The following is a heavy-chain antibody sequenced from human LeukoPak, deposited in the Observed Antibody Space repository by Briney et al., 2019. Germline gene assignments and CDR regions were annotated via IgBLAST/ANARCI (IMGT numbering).Heavy chain of an antibody. V-gene: IGHV3-7*01. CDR1: GVSFSGYY. CDR3: AREGDTYYYVAY. CDR2: IKQDGSEK. Sequence: ETLSLTCAVYGVSFSGYYWSWIRQPPGKGLEWVANIKQDGSEKYYVDSVKGRFTISRDNAKNSLYLQMNSLRAEDTAVYYCAREGDTYYYVAYWGQGTLVTVSS. D-gene: IGHD2-21*02. J-gene: IGHJ4*02.